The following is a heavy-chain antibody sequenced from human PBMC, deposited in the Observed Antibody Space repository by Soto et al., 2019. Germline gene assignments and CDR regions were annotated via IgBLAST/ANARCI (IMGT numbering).Heavy chain of an antibody. Sequence: SETLSLTCAVSGDSISSGGYSWSWIRQPPGKGLEWIGYIYYSGSTYYNPSLKSRVTISVDTSKNQFSLKLSSVTAADTAVYYCARFYMVRGVMGAFDIWGQGTMVTVSS. J-gene: IGHJ3*02. D-gene: IGHD3-10*01. CDR1: GDSISSGGYS. CDR3: ARFYMVRGVMGAFDI. V-gene: IGHV4-31*11. CDR2: IYYSGST.